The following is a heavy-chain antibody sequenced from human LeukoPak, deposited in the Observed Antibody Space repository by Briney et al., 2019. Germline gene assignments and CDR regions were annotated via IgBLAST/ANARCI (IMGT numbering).Heavy chain of an antibody. Sequence: PSETLSLTCTVSGGSISSSSHYWGWIRQPPGKGLEWIGYIYYSGSTNYNPSLKSRVTISVDTSKNQFSLKLSSVTAADTAVYYCATHTSSRTSPFDYWGQGTLVTVSS. J-gene: IGHJ4*02. CDR2: IYYSGST. CDR1: GGSISSSSHY. CDR3: ATHTSSRTSPFDY. D-gene: IGHD6-13*01. V-gene: IGHV4-61*05.